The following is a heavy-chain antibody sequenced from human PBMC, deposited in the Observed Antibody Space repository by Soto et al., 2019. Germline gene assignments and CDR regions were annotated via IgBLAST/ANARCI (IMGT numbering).Heavy chain of an antibody. Sequence: GESLKISCKGSVYSFTSYWIGWVRQMPGKGLEWMGIIYPGDSDTRYSPSFQGQVTLSADKSISTAYLQWSSLKASDTAMYYCARLKRDGYNYSPLYYWGQGTLVTVSS. CDR1: VYSFTSYW. D-gene: IGHD5-12*01. V-gene: IGHV5-51*01. CDR3: ARLKRDGYNYSPLYY. J-gene: IGHJ4*02. CDR2: IYPGDSDT.